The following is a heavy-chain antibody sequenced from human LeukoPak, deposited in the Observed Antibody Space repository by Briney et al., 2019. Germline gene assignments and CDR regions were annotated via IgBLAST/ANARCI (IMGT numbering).Heavy chain of an antibody. CDR2: ISGSGGST. CDR1: GFTFSSYA. V-gene: IGHV3-23*01. Sequence: GGSLRLSCAASGFTFSSYAMSWVRQAPGKGLEWVSVISGSGGSTYYADSVKGRFTISRDNSKNTLYLQVNSLRAEDRAVYYCAKRKYSGYDSPYDYWGQGILVTVSS. D-gene: IGHD5-12*01. J-gene: IGHJ4*02. CDR3: AKRKYSGYDSPYDY.